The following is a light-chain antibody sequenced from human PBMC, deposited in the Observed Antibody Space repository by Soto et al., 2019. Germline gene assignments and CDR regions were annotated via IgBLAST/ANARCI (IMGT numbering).Light chain of an antibody. V-gene: IGKV2-24*01. J-gene: IGKJ1*01. CDR1: QSLVHSDGSTY. CDR2: QIS. CDR3: MQDKQTPWT. Sequence: DIVMTQTPLSSPVTLGQPASISCRSSQSLVHSDGSTYLSWLHQSPVQPPRLIIYQISNRFSGVPARFSGSGAGTDFTLKISRVEADAVGVYYCMQDKQTPWTVGQGTKVDIK.